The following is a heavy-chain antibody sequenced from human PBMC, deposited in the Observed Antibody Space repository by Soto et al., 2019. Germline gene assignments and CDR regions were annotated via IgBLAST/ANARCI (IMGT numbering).Heavy chain of an antibody. Sequence: QVQLVESGGGVVQPEKSLRLSCAASGFIFSNYGMHWVRQAPGKGLEWVAVIWYDGHKEYYADFVKGRFIISRDNSRNTVYLQMNSLRAEDTAVYYCARERAVDYYHWFDPWGQGTLVTVSS. CDR1: GFIFSNYG. CDR2: IWYDGHKE. J-gene: IGHJ5*02. CDR3: ARERAVDYYHWFDP. D-gene: IGHD3-3*02. V-gene: IGHV3-33*01.